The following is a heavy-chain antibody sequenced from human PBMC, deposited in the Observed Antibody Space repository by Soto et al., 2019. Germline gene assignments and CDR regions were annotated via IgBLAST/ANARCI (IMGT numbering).Heavy chain of an antibody. V-gene: IGHV1-18*01. D-gene: IGHD3-16*02. J-gene: IGHJ3*02. CDR1: GYIFTSYG. CDR2: NSAYNGNT. Sequence: ASVKVSCKASGYIFTSYGISWVRQAPGQGLEWMDWNSAYNGNTNYAQKLQGRVTMTTDTSTSTGYMELRSLRSDETAVYYCAREPYDYIGGSYLTDAFDIWGQGTMVTVSS. CDR3: AREPYDYIGGSYLTDAFDI.